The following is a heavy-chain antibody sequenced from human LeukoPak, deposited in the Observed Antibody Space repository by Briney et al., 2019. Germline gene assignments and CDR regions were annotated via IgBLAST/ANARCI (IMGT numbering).Heavy chain of an antibody. CDR1: GYTFTTSG. D-gene: IGHD2-21*01. V-gene: IGHV1-18*01. Sequence: ASVKVSCKASGYTFTTSGISWVRQAPGQGLEWMGWVSPYDNNTSYAQKLQDRVTMTTDTSTSTAYMELRSLTSDDTAMYYCARGGLAPDYWGQGTLVTVSS. J-gene: IGHJ4*02. CDR2: VSPYDNNT. CDR3: ARGGLAPDY.